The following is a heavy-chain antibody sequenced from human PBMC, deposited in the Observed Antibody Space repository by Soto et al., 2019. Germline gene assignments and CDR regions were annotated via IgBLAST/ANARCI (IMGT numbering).Heavy chain of an antibody. D-gene: IGHD4-17*01. V-gene: IGHV4-30-2*01. CDR3: ARAMTTVTTIDY. CDR2: IYHSGST. Sequence: PSETLSLTCAVSGGSIISGGYSWSWIRQPPGKGLEWIGYIYHSGSTYYNPSLKSRVTISVDRSKNQFSLKLSSVTAADTAVYYCARAMTTVTTIDYWGQGTLVTVSS. J-gene: IGHJ4*02. CDR1: GGSIISGGYS.